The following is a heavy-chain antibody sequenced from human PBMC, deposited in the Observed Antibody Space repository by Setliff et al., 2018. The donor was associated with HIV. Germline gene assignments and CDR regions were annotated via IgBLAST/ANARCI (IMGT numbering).Heavy chain of an antibody. V-gene: IGHV4-4*07. CDR1: SDSITTYY. CDR2: IFASGST. CDR3: ARGGSRGLDY. D-gene: IGHD3-16*01. Sequence: SETLSLTCSVSSDSITTYYWTWIRQPVGKGLEWIGRIFASGSTNYNPSLKSRVTMSFDRSKNQFSLKLTSMTAADTAVYYCARGGSRGLDYWGQGTPVTVSS. J-gene: IGHJ4*02.